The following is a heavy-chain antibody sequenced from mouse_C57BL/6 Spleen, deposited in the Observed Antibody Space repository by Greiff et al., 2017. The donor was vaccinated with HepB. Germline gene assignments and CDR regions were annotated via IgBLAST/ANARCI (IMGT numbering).Heavy chain of an antibody. D-gene: IGHD1-1*01. V-gene: IGHV1-69*01. CDR3: ARNGNYGSGSFAY. J-gene: IGHJ3*01. Sequence: QVQLQQPGAELVMPGASVKLSCKASGYTFTSYWMHWVKQRPGQGLEWIGEIDPSDSYTNYNQKFKGKSTLTVDKSSSTAYMQLSSLTSEDSAVYYCARNGNYGSGSFAYWGQGTLVTVSA. CDR1: GYTFTSYW. CDR2: IDPSDSYT.